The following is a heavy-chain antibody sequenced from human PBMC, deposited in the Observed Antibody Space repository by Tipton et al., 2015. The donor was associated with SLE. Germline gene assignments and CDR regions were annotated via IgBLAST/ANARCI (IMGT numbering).Heavy chain of an antibody. V-gene: IGHV1-2*02. CDR1: GYTFTGYY. D-gene: IGHD2-21*01. J-gene: IGHJ5*02. CDR3: ARADCGGDCYSPWFDP. CDR2: INPNSGGT. Sequence: QSGAEVKKPGASVKVSCKASGYTFTGYYIHWVRQAPGQGLEWMGWINPNSGGTNYAQKFQGRVTMTRDTSMSTAYMELTKLRSDDTAIYYCARADCGGDCYSPWFDPWGQGTLVTVSS.